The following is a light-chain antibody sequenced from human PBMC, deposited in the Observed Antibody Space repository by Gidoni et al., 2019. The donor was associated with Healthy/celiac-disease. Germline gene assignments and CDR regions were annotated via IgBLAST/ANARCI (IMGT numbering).Light chain of an antibody. CDR3: QVWDSSSDHPE. V-gene: IGLV3-21*04. J-gene: IGLJ2*01. CDR1: NIGSKS. Sequence: SYVMTQQRLVSVASGKTDRITCGGNNIGSKSVHWYQQKPGQAPVLVIYYDSDRPSGIPERFSGSNSGNTATLTISRVEAGDEADYYCQVWDSSSDHPEFGGGTKLTVL. CDR2: YDS.